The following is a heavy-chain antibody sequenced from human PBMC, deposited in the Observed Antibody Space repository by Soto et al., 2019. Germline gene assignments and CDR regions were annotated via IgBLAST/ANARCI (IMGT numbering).Heavy chain of an antibody. CDR1: GDRVSSNGAA. CDR3: ARAIIGRTDIMDV. Sequence: HLQQSGPGLVKPSQTLSLTCGISGDRVSSNGAAWNWIRHSPSRGLEWLGRTYYTSKWNADYSISMRSRITSHPDISKNQISLQLTSVTPEDTGVYYCARAIIGRTDIMDVWGQGTTVTVSS. J-gene: IGHJ6*02. CDR2: TYYTSKWNA. V-gene: IGHV6-1*01. D-gene: IGHD1-20*01.